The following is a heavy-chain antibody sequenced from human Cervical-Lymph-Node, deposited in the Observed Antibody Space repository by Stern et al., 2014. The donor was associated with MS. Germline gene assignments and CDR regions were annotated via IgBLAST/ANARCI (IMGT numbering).Heavy chain of an antibody. Sequence: VQLEESGPGLVKPSETLSLTCAVSGDSISSYTHYWAWIRQPPGKGLEWIGSVYYSGATYYNPSLKSPVPISVDTSKNHFSRGLNSVTAADTAVYYCAKHACTGAACPFDLWGQGTLVTVSS. D-gene: IGHD2-8*02. CDR3: AKHACTGAACPFDL. V-gene: IGHV4-39*01. J-gene: IGHJ4*02. CDR1: GDSISSYTHY. CDR2: VYYSGAT.